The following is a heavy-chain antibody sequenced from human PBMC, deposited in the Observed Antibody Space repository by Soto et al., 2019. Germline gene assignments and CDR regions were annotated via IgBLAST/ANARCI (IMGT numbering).Heavy chain of an antibody. V-gene: IGHV4-61*03. Sequence: QLQESGPGLVKPSETLSLTCKVSGDSVTTGSYYWTWIRQPPGKGLEWIGYIYYSGSTNYNPSLESRATICAEKSGSHFSRNLTSVTADDTAVYYCARRDYAIDSWGRGTLVTVSS. CDR3: ARRDYAIDS. CDR2: IYYSGST. D-gene: IGHD4-17*01. J-gene: IGHJ4*02. CDR1: GDSVTTGSYY.